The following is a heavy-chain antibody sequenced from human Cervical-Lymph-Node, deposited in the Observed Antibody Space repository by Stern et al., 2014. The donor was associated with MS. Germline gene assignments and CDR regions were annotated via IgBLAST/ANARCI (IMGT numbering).Heavy chain of an antibody. CDR2: IKHYGSDQ. CDR3: AKLTLTRSTAY. D-gene: IGHD3-9*01. J-gene: IGHJ4*02. Sequence: EVQLEESGGGLVQPGGSLRLSCVASGFTFSSFPMTWVRQAPGKGLEWVASIKHYGSDQFYVDSVKGRFTISRDNANNALYLHMNALNAEDTAFYYCAKLTLTRSTAYWGQGILVTVSS. V-gene: IGHV3-7*01. CDR1: GFTFSSFP.